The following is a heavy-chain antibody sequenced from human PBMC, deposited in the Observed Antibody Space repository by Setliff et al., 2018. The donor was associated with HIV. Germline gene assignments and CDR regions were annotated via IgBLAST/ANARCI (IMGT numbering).Heavy chain of an antibody. Sequence: GGSLRLSCRGFRTTFSGYGLNWVRQAPGKGLEWVAVISFDGSSKYYADSVKGRFTISRDNSKNTLYLQVNSLRAEDMAVYYCARNGARRGLAVARGIWHFDMWGRGTLVTVSS. D-gene: IGHD6-19*01. V-gene: IGHV3-30*03. CDR1: RTTFSGYG. J-gene: IGHJ2*01. CDR3: ARNGARRGLAVARGIWHFDM. CDR2: ISFDGSSK.